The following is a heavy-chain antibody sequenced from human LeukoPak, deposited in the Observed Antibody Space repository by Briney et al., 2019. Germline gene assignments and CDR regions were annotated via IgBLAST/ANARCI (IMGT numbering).Heavy chain of an antibody. CDR2: IYYSGST. CDR3: ARDRLDYYGSGSYYNYFDY. V-gene: IGHV4-59*01. CDR1: GVSISSYY. Sequence: SETLSLTCTVSGVSISSYYWSWIRQPPGKGLEWIGYIYYSGSTNYNPSLKSRVTISVDTSKNQFSLKLSSVTAADTAVYYCARDRLDYYGSGSYYNYFDYWGQGTLVTVSS. D-gene: IGHD3-10*01. J-gene: IGHJ4*02.